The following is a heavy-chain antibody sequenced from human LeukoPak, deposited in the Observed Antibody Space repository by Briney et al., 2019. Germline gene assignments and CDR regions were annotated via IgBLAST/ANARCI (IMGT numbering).Heavy chain of an antibody. J-gene: IGHJ4*02. CDR1: GHTFTSYW. CDR3: ARIEGSTFDY. CDR2: IYPGNSES. Sequence: GESLKISCKGYGHTFTSYWIGWVRQMPGKGLEWMGIIYPGNSESKYSPYLQGQVTISADKSISTAYLQWSSLKASDTGMYYCARIEGSTFDYWGQGTLVTVSS. V-gene: IGHV5-51*01.